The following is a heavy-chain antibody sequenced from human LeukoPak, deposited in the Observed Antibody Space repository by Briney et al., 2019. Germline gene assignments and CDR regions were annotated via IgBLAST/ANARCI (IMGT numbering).Heavy chain of an antibody. Sequence: ASETLSLTCAVYGGSFSGYYWSWIRQPPGKGLEWIGEINHSGSTNYNPSLKSRVTISVDTSKNQFSLKLSSVTAADTAVYYCARDNSYGYYYYGMDVWGQGTTVTVSS. CDR3: ARDNSYGYYYYGMDV. J-gene: IGHJ6*02. CDR1: GGSFSGYY. CDR2: INHSGST. V-gene: IGHV4-34*01. D-gene: IGHD5-18*01.